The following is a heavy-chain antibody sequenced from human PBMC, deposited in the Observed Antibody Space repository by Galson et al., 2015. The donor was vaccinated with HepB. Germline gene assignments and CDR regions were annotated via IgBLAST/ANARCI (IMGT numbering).Heavy chain of an antibody. CDR3: ARARGYSYGYGMDV. CDR1: GFIFRSYA. CDR2: ISYDGSDR. V-gene: IGHV3-30*04. D-gene: IGHD5-18*01. J-gene: IGHJ6*02. Sequence: SLRLSCAASGFIFRSYAIHWVRQTPGKGLEWVALISYDGSDRYYVDSVKGRFTISRDNSKNTLYLQMNSLRPEDTAVYYCARARGYSYGYGMDVWGQGTLVSVSS.